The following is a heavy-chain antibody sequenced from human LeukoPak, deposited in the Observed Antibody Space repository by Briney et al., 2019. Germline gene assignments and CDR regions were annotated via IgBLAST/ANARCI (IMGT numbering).Heavy chain of an antibody. V-gene: IGHV4-59*01. J-gene: IGHJ4*02. CDR1: GGSISSYY. Sequence: SETLSLTCTVSGGSISSYYWSWIRQPPGKGLEWIGYIYYSGSTNYNPSLKSRVTISVDTSKNQFSLKLSSVTAADTAVYYCARDLAPPGRGYFDYWGQGTLVTVSS. CDR3: ARDLAPPGRGYFDY. CDR2: IYYSGST. D-gene: IGHD1-14*01.